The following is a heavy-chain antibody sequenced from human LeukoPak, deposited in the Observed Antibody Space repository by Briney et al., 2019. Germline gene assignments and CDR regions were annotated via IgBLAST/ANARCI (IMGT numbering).Heavy chain of an antibody. CDR1: GYTFTGYY. CDR3: ARDGDRTTVGMDY. V-gene: IGHV1-2*02. CDR2: INPNSGGT. J-gene: IGHJ4*02. Sequence: ASVKVSCKASGYTFTGYYMHWVRQAPGQGLEWMGWINPNSGGTNYAQKFQGRVTMTRDTSISTAYMELSSLRSEDTAVYYCARDGDRTTVGMDYWGQGTLVTVSS. D-gene: IGHD4-11*01.